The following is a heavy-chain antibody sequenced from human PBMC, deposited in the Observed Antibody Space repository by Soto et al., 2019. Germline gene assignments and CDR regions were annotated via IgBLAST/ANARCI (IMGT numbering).Heavy chain of an antibody. CDR3: AKRSPYSSGWYSPIFDY. D-gene: IGHD6-13*01. CDR2: ISESGGST. V-gene: IGHV3-23*01. Sequence: SLRLSCAASGFSFSDYAMSWVRQAPGKGLEWVSVISESGGSTHYADSVRGRFTVSRDNSKNSLSLRMNSLRDEDTAVYFCAKRSPYSSGWYSPIFDYWGQGALVTV. J-gene: IGHJ4*02. CDR1: GFSFSDYA.